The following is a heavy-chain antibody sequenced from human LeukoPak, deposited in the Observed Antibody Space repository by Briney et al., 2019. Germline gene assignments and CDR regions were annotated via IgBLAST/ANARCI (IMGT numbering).Heavy chain of an antibody. Sequence: GASVKVSCKASGFTFTSSAVQWVRQARGQRLEWIGWIVVGSGNTNYAQKFQGRVTMTRNTSISTAYMELSSLRSEDTAVYYCARALWFGALFHWYFDLWGRGTLVTVSS. J-gene: IGHJ2*01. CDR2: IVVGSGNT. D-gene: IGHD3-10*01. CDR3: ARALWFGALFHWYFDL. CDR1: GFTFTSSA. V-gene: IGHV1-58*01.